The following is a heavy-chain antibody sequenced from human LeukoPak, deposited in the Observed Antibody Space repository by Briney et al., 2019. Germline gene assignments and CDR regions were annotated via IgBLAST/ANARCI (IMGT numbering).Heavy chain of an antibody. J-gene: IGHJ6*03. CDR3: ARGVFGVITGNYYYYHMDV. CDR2: INPSGGST. D-gene: IGHD3-3*01. V-gene: IGHV1-46*01. CDR1: GYTFTSYY. Sequence: ASVKVSCKASGYTFTSYYMHWVRQAPGQGLEWMGIINPSGGSTRYAQKFQGRVTMTRDMSTSTVYMELSSLRSEDTAVYYCARGVFGVITGNYYYYHMDVWGKGTTVTVSS.